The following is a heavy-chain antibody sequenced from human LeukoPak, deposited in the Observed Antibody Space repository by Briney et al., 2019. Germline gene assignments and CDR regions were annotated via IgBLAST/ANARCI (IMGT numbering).Heavy chain of an antibody. J-gene: IGHJ4*02. CDR2: ISGSGGST. V-gene: IGHV3-23*01. D-gene: IGHD3-22*01. Sequence: GGSLRLSCAASGFAFSSYAMSWARQAPGKGLEWVSAISGSGGSTYYADSVKGRFTISRDNSKNTLYLQMNSLRAEDTAVYYCAKDSFFGYYDSSGYYPPYYFDYWGQGTLVTVSS. CDR3: AKDSFFGYYDSSGYYPPYYFDY. CDR1: GFAFSSYA.